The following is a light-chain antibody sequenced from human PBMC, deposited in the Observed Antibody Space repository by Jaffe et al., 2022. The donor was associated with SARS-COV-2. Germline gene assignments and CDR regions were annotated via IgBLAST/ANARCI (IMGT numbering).Light chain of an antibody. Sequence: QSALTQPASVSGSPGQSITISCTGTSSDVGVYNYVSWYQHHPGKAPTLIIYEVSNRPSGVSNRFSGSKSGNTASLTISGLQAEDEADYYCSSYTSSSTLVFGGGTKLTVL. CDR2: EVS. J-gene: IGLJ2*01. CDR1: SSDVGVYNY. V-gene: IGLV2-14*01. CDR3: SSYTSSSTLV.